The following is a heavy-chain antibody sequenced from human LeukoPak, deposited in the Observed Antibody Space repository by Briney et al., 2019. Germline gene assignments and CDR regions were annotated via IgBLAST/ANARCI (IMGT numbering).Heavy chain of an antibody. V-gene: IGHV3-15*07. J-gene: IGHJ4*02. Sequence: GGSLRLSCVSSGFTFAKVWMNWVRQAPGKDLEWVGRIKTNADGEPTDYAAPVEGRFVTSRDDSKKTLYLEMNSLRVDDTALYFCTTGIDDGGGYWGQGTMVTVSS. D-gene: IGHD1-1*01. CDR1: GFTFAKVW. CDR3: TTGIDDGGGY. CDR2: IKTNADGEPT.